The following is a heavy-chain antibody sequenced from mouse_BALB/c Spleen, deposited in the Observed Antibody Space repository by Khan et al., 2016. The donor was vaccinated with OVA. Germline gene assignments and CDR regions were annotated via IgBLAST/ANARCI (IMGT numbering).Heavy chain of an antibody. D-gene: IGHD1-3*01. CDR2: IYPGDGNT. Sequence: VQLQQSGTELARPGASVNLSCKASGYTFTGYWMQWVKQRPGQGLEWMGAIYPGDGNTRYTQKFKGKATLTADKSSSKAYMQLSSLASEDSAVYISAREGITTGYFDYWGQGTTLTVSS. V-gene: IGHV1-87*01. CDR1: GYTFTGYW. CDR3: AREGITTGYFDY. J-gene: IGHJ2*01.